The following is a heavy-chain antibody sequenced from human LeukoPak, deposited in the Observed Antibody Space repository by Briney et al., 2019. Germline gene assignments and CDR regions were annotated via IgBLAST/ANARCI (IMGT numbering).Heavy chain of an antibody. V-gene: IGHV4-39*07. CDR3: ARMFMVRGVTDAFDI. CDR2: IYYSGST. J-gene: IGHJ3*02. CDR1: GGSISSSSYY. Sequence: SETLSLTCTVSGGSISSSSYYWGWIRQPPGKGLEWIGSIYYSGSTYYNPSLKSRVTISVDTSKNQFSLKLSSVTAADTAVYYCARMFMVRGVTDAFDIWGQGTMVTVSS. D-gene: IGHD3-10*01.